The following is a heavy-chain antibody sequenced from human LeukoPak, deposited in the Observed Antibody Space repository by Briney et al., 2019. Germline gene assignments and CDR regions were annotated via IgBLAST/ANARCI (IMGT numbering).Heavy chain of an antibody. J-gene: IGHJ4*02. CDR2: IYSGGST. CDR3: ARGVGSGSRLRAGDY. V-gene: IGHV3-53*01. D-gene: IGHD1-26*01. CDR1: GFTVSSNH. Sequence: GGSLRVSCAASGFTVSSNHMSWVRQAPGKGLEWASVIYSGGSTYYADSVKGRFTISRDNSKNTLYLQMNSLRAEDTAVYYCARGVGSGSRLRAGDYWGQGTLVTVSS.